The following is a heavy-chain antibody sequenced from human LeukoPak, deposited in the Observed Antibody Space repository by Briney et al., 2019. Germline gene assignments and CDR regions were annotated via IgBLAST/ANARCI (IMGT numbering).Heavy chain of an antibody. D-gene: IGHD5-18*01. V-gene: IGHV3-23*01. J-gene: IGHJ4*02. CDR1: GFPFETNA. CDR2: IGNTET. CDR3: AKDWIQFNQVFDCFDS. Sequence: GGSLRLSCATSGFPFETNAMSWVRQAPGKGLEWVATIGNTETFYADSVTGRFTISRDNSENTVNLQMNRLRVEDTAIYYCAKDWIQFNQVFDCFDSWGQGTLVTVSS.